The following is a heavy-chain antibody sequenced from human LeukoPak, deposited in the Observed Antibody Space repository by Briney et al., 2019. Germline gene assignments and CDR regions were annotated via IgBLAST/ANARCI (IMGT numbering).Heavy chain of an antibody. D-gene: IGHD3-22*01. CDR1: GRSISSYY. Sequence: SETLSLTCTVAGRSISSYYWSLIRQPPGKGLEWIGYIYYSGSTNYNPSLKSRVTISVDTSKNQFSLKLSSVTAADTAVYYCARGGDYYDSSVLLDYWGQGTLVTVSS. V-gene: IGHV4-59*01. CDR2: IYYSGST. CDR3: ARGGDYYDSSVLLDY. J-gene: IGHJ4*02.